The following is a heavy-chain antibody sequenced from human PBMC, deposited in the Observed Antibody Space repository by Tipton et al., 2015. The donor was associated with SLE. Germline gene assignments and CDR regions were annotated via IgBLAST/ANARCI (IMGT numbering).Heavy chain of an antibody. Sequence: TLSLTCSVSGYSISSGEYWSWIRQPAGKGLEWIGRVYSSGSTIYNPSIKSRTTLSLDTSTNQFSLKLSSVTAADTAVYYCARGGKYYDTGRFFDYWGQGTLVTVSS. V-gene: IGHV4-61*02. J-gene: IGHJ4*02. CDR3: ARGGKYYDTGRFFDY. CDR2: VYSSGST. CDR1: GYSISSGEY. D-gene: IGHD3-22*01.